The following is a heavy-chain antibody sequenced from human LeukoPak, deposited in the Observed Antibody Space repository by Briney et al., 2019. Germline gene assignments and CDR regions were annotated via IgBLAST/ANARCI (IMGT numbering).Heavy chain of an antibody. Sequence: GGSLRLSCAASGFTFSNYAIAWVRQAPGKGLEWVSGISGSGTNTSDAGSVKGRFTVSRDNYKNTLFLQMNSLRAEDTAVYYCATEKGDSPDYWGQGTLVTVSS. V-gene: IGHV3-23*01. CDR1: GFTFSNYA. J-gene: IGHJ4*02. D-gene: IGHD2-21*01. CDR2: ISGSGTNT. CDR3: ATEKGDSPDY.